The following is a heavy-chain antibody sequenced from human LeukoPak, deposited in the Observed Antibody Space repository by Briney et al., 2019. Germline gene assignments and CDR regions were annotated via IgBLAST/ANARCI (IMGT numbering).Heavy chain of an antibody. CDR2: IYTSGST. V-gene: IGHV4-4*07. CDR3: ARFQQLGPYYYYGMDV. J-gene: IGHJ6*02. Sequence: SETLSLTCTVAGGSISSYYWSWIRQPAGKGLEWIGRIYTSGSTTYNPSLKSRVTMSVDTSKNQFSLKLSSVTAADTAVYYCARFQQLGPYYYYGMDVWGQGTTVTVSS. CDR1: GGSISSYY. D-gene: IGHD6-6*01.